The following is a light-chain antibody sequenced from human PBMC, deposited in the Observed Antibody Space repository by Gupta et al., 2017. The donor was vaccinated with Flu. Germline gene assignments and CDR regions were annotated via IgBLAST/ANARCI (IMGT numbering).Light chain of an antibody. CDR2: WAS. CDR3: QQDLSDLT. J-gene: IGKJ3*01. V-gene: IGKV4-1*01. Sequence: DIVLTQSPDSLAVSLGERATINCKSSQSVFWRTNNRNALAWYQQKPGQPPKLLISWASTRQNGVRDRLSGRGYGSDVTLTLHSLQEEDGAGKYCQQDLSDLTFGPGTKVDIK. CDR1: QSVFWRTNNRNA.